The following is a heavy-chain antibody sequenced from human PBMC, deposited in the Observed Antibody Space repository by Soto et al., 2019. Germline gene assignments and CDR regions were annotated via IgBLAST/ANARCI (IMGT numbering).Heavy chain of an antibody. D-gene: IGHD3-16*01. Sequence: PSETLXLTCAVSGGSISSGCYYWTWIRQPPGKGLEWIGYIYYSGSTNYNPSLKSRVTISVDTSKNQFSLKLSSVTAADTAVYYAAKLPWAYYDGTMDPWGQGTLVTVSS. CDR3: AKLPWAYYDGTMDP. CDR2: IYYSGST. V-gene: IGHV4-61*01. J-gene: IGHJ5*02. CDR1: GGSISSGCYY.